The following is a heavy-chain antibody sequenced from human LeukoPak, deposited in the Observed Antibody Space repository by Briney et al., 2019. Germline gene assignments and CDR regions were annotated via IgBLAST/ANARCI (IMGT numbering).Heavy chain of an antibody. D-gene: IGHD3-10*01. J-gene: IGHJ4*02. CDR3: AKDNTWSL. Sequence: GGSLRLSCVASGFTVTTNYMTWVRQAPGKGLEWVSVIYTDGEIHYADSVKGRFTISRDNSKNTLCLQMDILRAEDTAVYYCAKDNTWSLWGQGTLVTVSS. CDR1: GFTVTTNY. V-gene: IGHV3-53*01. CDR2: IYTDGEI.